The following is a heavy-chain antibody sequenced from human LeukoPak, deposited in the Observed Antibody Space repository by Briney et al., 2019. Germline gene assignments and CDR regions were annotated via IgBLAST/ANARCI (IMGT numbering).Heavy chain of an antibody. Sequence: GGSLRLSCAASGFSVSNNYMSWVRQAPGKGVEWVSVIYSGGSTFYADSVKGRFTISRDNSKNTLYLQMNSLRAEDTAVYYCASDSYSPEYFQHWGQGTLVTVSS. D-gene: IGHD2-15*01. J-gene: IGHJ1*01. CDR1: GFSVSNNY. CDR3: ASDSYSPEYFQH. CDR2: IYSGGST. V-gene: IGHV3-66*01.